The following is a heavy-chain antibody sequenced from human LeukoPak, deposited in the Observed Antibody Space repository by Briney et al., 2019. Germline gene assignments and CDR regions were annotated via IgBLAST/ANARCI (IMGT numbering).Heavy chain of an antibody. V-gene: IGHV4-59*08. CDR2: IYYSGST. J-gene: IGHJ6*03. Sequence: SETLSLTCTVSGGSISSYYWSWIRQPPGKGLECIGYIYYSGSTNYNPSLKSRVTISVDTSKNQFSLKLSSATAADTAVYYCATHYGDYYYYYMDVWGKGTTVTVSS. CDR1: GGSISSYY. CDR3: ATHYGDYYYYYMDV. D-gene: IGHD4-17*01.